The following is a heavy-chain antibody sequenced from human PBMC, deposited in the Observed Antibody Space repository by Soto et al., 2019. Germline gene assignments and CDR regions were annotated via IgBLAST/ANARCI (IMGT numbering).Heavy chain of an antibody. CDR1: GGSLSAYY. D-gene: IGHD3-16*01. CDR2: IDHSGST. Sequence: SETLSLTCAVYGGSLSAYYWAWIRQSPGKGLEWIGEIDHSGSTNFNPSLKSRVIISVDTSKNQFSLKLTSVTAADTAVYYCARTNRRRVLFDYYYGMDVWGQGATVTVSS. CDR3: ARTNRRRVLFDYYYGMDV. V-gene: IGHV4-34*01. J-gene: IGHJ6*02.